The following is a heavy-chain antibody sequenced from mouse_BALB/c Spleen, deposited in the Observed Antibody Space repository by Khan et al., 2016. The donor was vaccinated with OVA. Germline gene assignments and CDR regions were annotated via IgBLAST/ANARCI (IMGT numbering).Heavy chain of an antibody. V-gene: IGHV3-2*02. CDR2: ITYSGRT. D-gene: IGHD3-2*02. CDR1: GYSITSDYA. Sequence: EVQLVESGPGPVKPSQSLSLTCTVTGYSITSDYAWNWIRQFPGSKLEWMGYITYSGRTSYTPSLKSRISITRDTSKNQFFLQLNSVTTEDTATYYCVRGRAYWGQGTLVTVSA. J-gene: IGHJ3*01. CDR3: VRGRAY.